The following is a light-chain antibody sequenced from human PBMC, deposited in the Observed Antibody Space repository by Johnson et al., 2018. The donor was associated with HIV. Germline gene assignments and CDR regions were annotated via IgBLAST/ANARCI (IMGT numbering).Light chain of an antibody. V-gene: IGLV1-51*02. CDR1: SSNIGNNY. Sequence: QSVLTQPPSVSAAPGQKVTISCSGSSSNIGNNYVSWHQQLPGTAPKLLIYENNKRPSGIHARFSASKYAKSATLGIHGLQPGGEADYYRGTWARSRSSGLYVFGTWTEVTVL. CDR3: GTWARSRSSGLYV. J-gene: IGLJ1*01. CDR2: ENN.